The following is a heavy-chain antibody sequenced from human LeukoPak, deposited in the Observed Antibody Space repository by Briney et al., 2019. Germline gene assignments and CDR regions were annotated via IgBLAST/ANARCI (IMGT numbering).Heavy chain of an antibody. V-gene: IGHV4-39*07. D-gene: IGHD6-19*01. Sequence: PSETLSLTCTVSGGSISSDDYYWRWIRQPPGTGLEWIGEINHSGSTNYNPSLKSRVTISVDTSKNQFSLKLSSVTAADTAVYYCARLGVGWTLDYWGQGTLVTVSS. CDR1: GGSISSDDYY. CDR2: INHSGST. CDR3: ARLGVGWTLDY. J-gene: IGHJ4*02.